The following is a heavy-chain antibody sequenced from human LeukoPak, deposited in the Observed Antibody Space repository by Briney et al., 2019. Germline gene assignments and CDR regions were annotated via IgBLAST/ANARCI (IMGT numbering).Heavy chain of an antibody. Sequence: PSETLSLTCTVSGGSISIGSYYWSWIRQPAGKGLEWIGRIYTSGSTNYNPSLKSRVTISVDTSKNQFSLKLSSVTAADTAVYYCARVGDYALKDWGQGTLVTVSS. CDR2: IYTSGST. CDR3: ARVGDYALKD. CDR1: GGSISIGSYY. J-gene: IGHJ4*02. V-gene: IGHV4-61*02. D-gene: IGHD3-16*01.